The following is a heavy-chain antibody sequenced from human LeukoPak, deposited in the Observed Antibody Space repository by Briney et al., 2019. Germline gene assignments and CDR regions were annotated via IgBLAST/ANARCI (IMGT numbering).Heavy chain of an antibody. CDR1: GFTFSSYS. J-gene: IGHJ6*02. CDR2: FSSSSSYI. Sequence: PGGSLRPSCAASGFTFSSYSTNGVRQAPGKGLKWVSSFSSSSSYIFYADSVKGQFPISRDHGKNSLYLQMNSLRAEDTAVYYCASLDGSGSYSGNYYYGMDVWGQGTTVTVSS. V-gene: IGHV3-21*01. D-gene: IGHD3-10*01. CDR3: ASLDGSGSYSGNYYYGMDV.